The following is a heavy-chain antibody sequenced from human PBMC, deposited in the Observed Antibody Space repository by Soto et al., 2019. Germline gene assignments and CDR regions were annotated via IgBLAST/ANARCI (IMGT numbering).Heavy chain of an antibody. D-gene: IGHD5-18*01. J-gene: IGHJ5*02. CDR3: VQSAMYTDNWFEP. CDR2: IYYSGST. Sequence: SETLSLTCTVSGGSISSGGYYWSWIRQHPGKGLEWIGYIYYSGSTYYNPSLKSRVTISVDTSKNQFSLKLSSVTAADTAVYYCVQSAMYTDNWFEPWGQGTLVTVSS. CDR1: GGSISSGGYY. V-gene: IGHV4-31*03.